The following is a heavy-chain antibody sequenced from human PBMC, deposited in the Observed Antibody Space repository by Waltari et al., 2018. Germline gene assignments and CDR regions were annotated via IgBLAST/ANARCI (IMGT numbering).Heavy chain of an antibody. Sequence: QVQLVESGGGVVQPGRSLRLSCAASGFTFSSYAMHWVRQAPGKGLEWVAVISYEGSNKYYADSVKGRFTISRDNSKNTLYLQMNSLRAEDTAVYYCASGPQEWEAFDIWGQGTMVTVSS. CDR3: ASGPQEWEAFDI. V-gene: IGHV3-30*01. D-gene: IGHD1-26*01. CDR1: GFTFSSYA. J-gene: IGHJ3*02. CDR2: ISYEGSNK.